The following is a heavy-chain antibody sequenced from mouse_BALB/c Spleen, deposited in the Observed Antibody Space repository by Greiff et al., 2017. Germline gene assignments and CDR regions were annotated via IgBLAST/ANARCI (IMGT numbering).Heavy chain of an antibody. CDR1: GFNIKDTY. V-gene: IGHV14-3*02. J-gene: IGHJ2*01. Sequence: VQLKESGAELVKPGASVKLSCTASGFNIKDTYMHWVKQRPEQGLEWIGRIDPANGNTKYDPKFQGKATITADTSSNTAYLQLSSLTSEDTAVYYCARKRYDSYYFDYWGQGTTLTVSS. CDR2: IDPANGNT. D-gene: IGHD2-14*01. CDR3: ARKRYDSYYFDY.